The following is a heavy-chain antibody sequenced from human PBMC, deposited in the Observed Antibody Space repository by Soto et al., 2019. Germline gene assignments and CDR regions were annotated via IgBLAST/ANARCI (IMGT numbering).Heavy chain of an antibody. CDR1: GYTFTSYA. V-gene: IGHV1-3*01. CDR3: ARVGNYYGSGTPSPHYNYAMDA. D-gene: IGHD3-10*01. Sequence: ASVKVSCKASGYTFTSYAMHWVRQAPGQRLEWMGWINAGNGNTKYSQKFQDRVTLTRDTSTSTVYMELGSLRSDDTAVYFCARVGNYYGSGTPSPHYNYAMDAWGQRTTVTVSS. CDR2: INAGNGNT. J-gene: IGHJ6*02.